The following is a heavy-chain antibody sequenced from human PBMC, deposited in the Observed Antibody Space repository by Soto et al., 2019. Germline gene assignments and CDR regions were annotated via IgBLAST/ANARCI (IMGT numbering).Heavy chain of an antibody. CDR3: AKAYAPYCSSTSWDVFDY. Sequence: EVQLLESGGGLVQPGGSLRLSCAASGFPFSSYAMSWVRQAPGKGLEWVSAISGSGGSTYYADSVKGRLTISRDNSKNTLDLQMNSLRAEDTAVYYCAKAYAPYCSSTSWDVFDYWGQGTVVTVSS. V-gene: IGHV3-23*01. CDR2: ISGSGGST. D-gene: IGHD2-2*01. CDR1: GFPFSSYA. J-gene: IGHJ4*02.